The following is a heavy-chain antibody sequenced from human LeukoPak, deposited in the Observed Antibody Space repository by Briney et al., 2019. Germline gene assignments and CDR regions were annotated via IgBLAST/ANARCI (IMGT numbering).Heavy chain of an antibody. CDR1: GFTFSTYV. J-gene: IGHJ5*02. Sequence: GGSLRLSCAASGFTFSTYVMHWVRQAPGKELEWVALIWYDESNEYYADSVKGRFTVSRDNSRSMLYLQMNSLRAEDTAVYYCARSPEPFDYGPYNWFDPWGQGTRVTVSS. CDR3: ARSPEPFDYGPYNWFDP. D-gene: IGHD4-17*01. V-gene: IGHV3-33*01. CDR2: IWYDESNE.